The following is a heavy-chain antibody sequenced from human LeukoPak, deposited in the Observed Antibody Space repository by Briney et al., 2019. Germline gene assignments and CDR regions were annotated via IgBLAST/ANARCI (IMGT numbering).Heavy chain of an antibody. CDR1: GGSISSYY. CDR2: IYYSGST. CDR3: ARDDYYYYGMDV. J-gene: IGHJ6*02. Sequence: PSETLSLTCTVSGGSISSYYWSWIRQPPGKGLEWIGYIYYSGSTYYNPSLKSRVTISVDTSKNQFSLKLSSVTAADTAVYYCARDDYYYYGMDVWGQGTTVTVSS. V-gene: IGHV4-59*12.